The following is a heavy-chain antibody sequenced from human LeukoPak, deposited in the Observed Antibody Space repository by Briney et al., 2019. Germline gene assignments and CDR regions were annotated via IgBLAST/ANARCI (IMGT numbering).Heavy chain of an antibody. D-gene: IGHD3-22*01. J-gene: IGHJ4*02. Sequence: GASVKVSCKASGYTFTSYYMHWVRQAPGQGLEWMGWINPNSGGTNYTQKFQGRVTMTRDTSIGTAYMELRRLTSDDTAVYYCARGWAFDFAGYYFALGYWGQGTLVPVSS. CDR1: GYTFTSYY. CDR3: ARGWAFDFAGYYFALGY. V-gene: IGHV1-2*02. CDR2: INPNSGGT.